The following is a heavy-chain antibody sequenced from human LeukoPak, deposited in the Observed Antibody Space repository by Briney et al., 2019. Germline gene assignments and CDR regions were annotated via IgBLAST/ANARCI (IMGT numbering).Heavy chain of an antibody. D-gene: IGHD3-16*01. CDR2: INPNSGGT. CDR3: ARDLLGELFGYYYYYGMDV. Sequence: ASVKVSCKASGYTFTGYYMHWVRQAPGQGLEWMGRINPNSGGTNYAQKFQGRFTMTRDTSISTAYMELSRLRSDDTAVYYCARDLLGELFGYYYYYGMDVWGQGTTVTVSS. CDR1: GYTFTGYY. J-gene: IGHJ6*02. V-gene: IGHV1-2*06.